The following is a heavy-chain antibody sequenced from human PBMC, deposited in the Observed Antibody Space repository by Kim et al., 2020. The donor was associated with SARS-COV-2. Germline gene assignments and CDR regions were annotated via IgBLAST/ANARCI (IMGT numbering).Heavy chain of an antibody. CDR3: ARDARSWTGERAYYYYMDV. V-gene: IGHV3-21*01. D-gene: IGHD3-16*01. J-gene: IGHJ6*03. Sequence: GGSLRLSCAASGFTFSSYSMNWVRQAPGKGLEWVSSISSSSSYIYYADSVKGRFTISRDNAKNSLYLQMNSLRAEDTAVYYCARDARSWTGERAYYYYMDVWGTGTTVTVSS. CDR1: GFTFSSYS. CDR2: ISSSSSYI.